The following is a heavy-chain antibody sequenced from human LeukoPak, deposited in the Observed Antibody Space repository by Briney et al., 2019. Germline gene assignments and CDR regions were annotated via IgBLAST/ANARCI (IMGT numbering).Heavy chain of an antibody. Sequence: GGSLRLSCATSAFTFSSYAMSWVRQAPGKGLEWVSGISGSGGRTYYADAAKGRFTISRDNSKNTMYLQINSLRVEDTAIYYCAKDIRDGSGTYGYFDYWGQGTLVTVSS. CDR3: AKDIRDGSGTYGYFDY. CDR2: ISGSGGRT. V-gene: IGHV3-23*01. D-gene: IGHD3-10*01. CDR1: AFTFSSYA. J-gene: IGHJ4*02.